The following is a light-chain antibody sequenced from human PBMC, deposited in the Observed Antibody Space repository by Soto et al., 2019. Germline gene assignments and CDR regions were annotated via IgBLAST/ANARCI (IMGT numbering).Light chain of an antibody. Sequence: DIQMTQSPSSLSASVGDRVTITCRASQTITNYLNWYQQQSGKAPKLLIYATDTLQSGVPSRFSGSGSGTDYTLTISSLQPEDFATYYCQQSYSTPPGTFGQGTKVDIK. CDR3: QQSYSTPPGT. J-gene: IGKJ1*01. V-gene: IGKV1-39*01. CDR2: ATD. CDR1: QTITNY.